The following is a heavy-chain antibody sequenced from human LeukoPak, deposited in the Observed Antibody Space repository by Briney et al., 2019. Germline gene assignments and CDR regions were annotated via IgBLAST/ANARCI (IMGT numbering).Heavy chain of an antibody. CDR2: ISSNGGST. CDR1: GFTFSSYA. CDR3: VKAGIVVVPAAIGYWYFDL. Sequence: GGSLRLSCSASGFTFSSYAMHWARQAPGEGLEYVSAISSNGGSTYYADSVKGRFTISRDNSKNTLYLQMSSLRAEDTAVYYCVKAGIVVVPAAIGYWYFDLWGRGTLVTVSS. V-gene: IGHV3-64D*06. J-gene: IGHJ2*01. D-gene: IGHD2-2*01.